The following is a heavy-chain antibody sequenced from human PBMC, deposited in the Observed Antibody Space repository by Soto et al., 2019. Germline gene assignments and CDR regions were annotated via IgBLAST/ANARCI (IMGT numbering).Heavy chain of an antibody. Sequence: PGGSLRLSCAASGFTFSSYAMSWVRQAPGKGLEWVSAISGSGGSTYYADSVRGRFTISRDNSKNTLYLQMNSLRAEDTAVYYCAKDLGLAHHWVVGAFDIWGQGTMVTVSS. CDR3: AKDLGLAHHWVVGAFDI. CDR1: GFTFSSYA. V-gene: IGHV3-23*01. CDR2: ISGSGGST. J-gene: IGHJ3*02. D-gene: IGHD2-2*01.